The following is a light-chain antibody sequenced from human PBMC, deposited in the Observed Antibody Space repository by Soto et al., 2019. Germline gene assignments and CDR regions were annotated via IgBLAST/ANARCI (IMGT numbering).Light chain of an antibody. J-gene: IGLJ1*01. CDR1: SSDVGAYTY. V-gene: IGLV2-14*01. CDR2: DVS. CDR3: TSYTSNCTPYV. Sequence: QSALTQPASVSGSLGQSITISCAGTSSDVGAYTYVSWYQQHPGKAPKLMIYDVSNRPSGVSNRFSGSKSGNTAFLIISGLQAEDEADYYCTSYTSNCTPYVFGGGTKLTVL.